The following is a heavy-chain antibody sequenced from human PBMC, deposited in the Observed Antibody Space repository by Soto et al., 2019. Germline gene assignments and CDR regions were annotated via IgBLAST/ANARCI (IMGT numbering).Heavy chain of an antibody. V-gene: IGHV3-30-3*01. CDR3: ARGGGFCGGDCYKGGIDY. Sequence: QVQLVESGGGVVQPGRSLRLSCAASGFTFSPYTMHWVRQDPGKGLEWVAVISYDGSTEYSDSVKGRFTSSRDNPKNTVYLQMNSLRPEDTAIYYWARGGGFCGGDCYKGGIDYWFQGTLVTVAS. CDR1: GFTFSPYT. D-gene: IGHD2-21*02. CDR2: ISYDGSTE. J-gene: IGHJ4*02.